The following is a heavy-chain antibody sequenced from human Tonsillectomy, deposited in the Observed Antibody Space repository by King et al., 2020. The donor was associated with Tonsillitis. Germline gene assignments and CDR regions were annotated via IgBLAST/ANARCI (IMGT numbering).Heavy chain of an antibody. D-gene: IGHD6-19*01. CDR3: ARHQSSGNHGMDV. J-gene: IGHJ6*02. V-gene: IGHV1-46*04. Sequence: QLVQSGAEVTKPGASVTVSCKASGYIFTTYYIHWVRQAPGQGLEWMGMLNPSGDRAFYSQKLQGRVTMTRDTSTSTDYMDLSTLTSEDTAVYYCARHQSSGNHGMDVWGLGTTVTVSS. CDR2: LNPSGDRA. CDR1: GYIFTTYY.